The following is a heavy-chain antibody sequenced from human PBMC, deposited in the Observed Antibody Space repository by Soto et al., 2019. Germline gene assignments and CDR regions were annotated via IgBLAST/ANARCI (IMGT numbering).Heavy chain of an antibody. CDR3: AKDREYDFWSGYNYYFDY. D-gene: IGHD3-3*01. V-gene: IGHV3-23*01. Sequence: VQLLESGGGLVQPGGSLRLSCAASGFTFSSYAMSWVRQAPGKGLEWVSAISGSGGSTYYADSVKGRFTISRDNSKNTLYLQMNSLRAEDTAVYYCAKDREYDFWSGYNYYFDYWGQGTLVTVSS. CDR2: ISGSGGST. CDR1: GFTFSSYA. J-gene: IGHJ4*02.